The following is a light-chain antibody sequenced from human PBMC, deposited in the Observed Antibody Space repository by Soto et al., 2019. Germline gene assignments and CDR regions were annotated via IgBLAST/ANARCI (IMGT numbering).Light chain of an antibody. V-gene: IGKV1D-12*01. CDR1: QDIGSW. CDR2: AAS. J-gene: IGKJ5*01. Sequence: DIQMTQSPSSVSASVGDRVTITCRASQDIGSWLAWYQQRPGKAPNLLIYAASSLQSGVPSRLRGSGSGTDFTLTISSLRPADCATYSSHQLNSFPLTFGQETRLAIK. CDR3: HQLNSFPLT.